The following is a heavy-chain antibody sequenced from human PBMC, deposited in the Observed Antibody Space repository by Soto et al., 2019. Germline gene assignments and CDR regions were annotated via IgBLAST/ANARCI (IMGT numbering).Heavy chain of an antibody. J-gene: IGHJ4*02. CDR1: GFTFNNYA. Sequence: GGSLRLSCAASGFTFNNYAMNWVRQAPGKGLEWVATISATGGSTYYADSAKGRFTISRDNSKNTLYLQMNGLRVEDTAVYYCAKDRLAGNFDYWGQGTLVTVSS. V-gene: IGHV3-23*01. CDR2: ISATGGST. CDR3: AKDRLAGNFDY.